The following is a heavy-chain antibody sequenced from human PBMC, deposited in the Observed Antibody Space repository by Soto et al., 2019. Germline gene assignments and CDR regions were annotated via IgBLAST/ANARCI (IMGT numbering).Heavy chain of an antibody. J-gene: IGHJ6*02. CDR1: GFTFSDHY. CDR2: TRNKANSYTT. V-gene: IGHV3-72*01. Sequence: GGSLRLSCAASGFTFSDHYMDWVRQAPGKGLEWVGRTRNKANSYTTEYAASVKGRFTISRDDSKNSLYLQMNSLKTEDTAVYYCARVGNSGSYSSLYYYYGMDVWGQGTTVTVSS. D-gene: IGHD1-26*01. CDR3: ARVGNSGSYSSLYYYYGMDV.